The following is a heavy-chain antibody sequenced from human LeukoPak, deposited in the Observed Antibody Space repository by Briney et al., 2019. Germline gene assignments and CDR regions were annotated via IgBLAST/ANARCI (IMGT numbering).Heavy chain of an antibody. D-gene: IGHD6-13*01. V-gene: IGHV3-7*01. CDR2: IKQDGSEE. CDR1: GFSFSAYW. CDR3: ASGRQLGY. J-gene: IGHJ4*02. Sequence: GGSLRLSCAASGFSFSAYWMSWVRQAPGKGLERVANIKQDGSEEYYVDSVKGRFTISRDNAKNSLYLQMNSLRAEDTAVYYCASGRQLGYWGQGTLVTVSS.